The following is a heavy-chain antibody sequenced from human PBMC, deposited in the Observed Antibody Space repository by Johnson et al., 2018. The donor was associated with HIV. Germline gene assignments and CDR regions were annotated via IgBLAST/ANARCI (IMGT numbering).Heavy chain of an antibody. CDR3: ARAVGAGGI. D-gene: IGHD1-26*01. CDR2: IGTAGDT. V-gene: IGHV3-13*01. CDR1: GFTFSSYD. J-gene: IGHJ3*02. Sequence: VQLVESGGGLVQPGGSLRLSCAASGFTFSSYDMHWVRQATGKGLEWVSAIGTAGDTYYADSVKGRFTISRDNVKNSLYLQMNSLRAEDTAVYYCARAVGAGGIWGQGTMVTVSS.